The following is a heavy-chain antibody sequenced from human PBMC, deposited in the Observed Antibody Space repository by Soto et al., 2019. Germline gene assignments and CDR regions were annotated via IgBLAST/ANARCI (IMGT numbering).Heavy chain of an antibody. CDR1: GYTFTSYG. CDR3: ARVLIGAVTTIEYYYYYYGMDV. J-gene: IGHJ6*02. CDR2: ISAYNGNT. Sequence: QVQLVQSGAEVKKPGASVKVSCKASGYTFTSYGISWVRQAPGQGLEWMGWISAYNGNTNYAQKLQGRVTMTTDTSTSTAYMELRSLRSDGTAVYYCARVLIGAVTTIEYYYYYYGMDVWGQGTTVTVSS. V-gene: IGHV1-18*01. D-gene: IGHD3-3*01.